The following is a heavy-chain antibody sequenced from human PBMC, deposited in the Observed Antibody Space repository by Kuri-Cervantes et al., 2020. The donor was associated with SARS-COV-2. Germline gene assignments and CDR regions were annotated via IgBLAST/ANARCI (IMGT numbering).Heavy chain of an antibody. D-gene: IGHD6-19*01. CDR1: GYSISSGYY. CDR2: IYHSGST. CDR3: ARGGGQWLDLAQHYYYYGMDV. J-gene: IGHJ6*02. Sequence: SGTLSLTCAVSGYSISSGYYWGWIRQPPGKRLEWIGSIYHSGSTYYNPSLKSRVTISVDTSKNQFSLKLSSVTAADTAVYYCARGGGQWLDLAQHYYYYGMDVWGQGTTVTVSS. V-gene: IGHV4-38-2*01.